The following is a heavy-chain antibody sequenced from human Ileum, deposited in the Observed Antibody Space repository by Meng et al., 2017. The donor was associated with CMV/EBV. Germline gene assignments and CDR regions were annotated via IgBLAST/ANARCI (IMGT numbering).Heavy chain of an antibody. Sequence: GPGLGRPYQPLSRAWSCLGDSVSGGTYALNWIRQPAGKGLEWIGRSYTTVTTNYNPSLKSRVIISSDTSNNQFSLELTSVTAADTAVYYCARGANGFNLGFFDSWGQGSLVTVSS. CDR1: GDSVSGGTYA. D-gene: IGHD5-24*01. V-gene: IGHV4-61*02. J-gene: IGHJ4*02. CDR2: SYTTVTT. CDR3: ARGANGFNLGFFDS.